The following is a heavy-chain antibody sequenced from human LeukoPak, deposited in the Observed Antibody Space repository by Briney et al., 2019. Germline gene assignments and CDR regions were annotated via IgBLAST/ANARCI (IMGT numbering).Heavy chain of an antibody. CDR3: TRDWSGTLTVAGLYGMDV. J-gene: IGHJ6*02. Sequence: GGSLRLSCAASGFTFSSYWMSWVRQAPGQGLEWVGFIRSKAYGGTTEYAASVKGRFTISRDDSKSITYLQMNSLKTEDTAVYYCTRDWSGTLTVAGLYGMDVWGQGTTVTVSS. CDR1: GFTFSSYW. CDR2: IRSKAYGGTT. D-gene: IGHD6-19*01. V-gene: IGHV3-49*04.